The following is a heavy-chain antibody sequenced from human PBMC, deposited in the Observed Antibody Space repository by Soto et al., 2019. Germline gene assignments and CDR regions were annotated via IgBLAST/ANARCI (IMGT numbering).Heavy chain of an antibody. CDR1: GFAVRHNY. D-gene: IGHD3-10*01. J-gene: IGHJ6*04. CDR2: IYSGGDT. Sequence: EVQLVESGGGLVQPGGSLRLSCTASGFAVRHNYMTWVRQAPGKGLEWVSLIYSGGDTAYADSAKGPFTISRHTSQNTLYLQMNSLRAEDTAVYYCARKTDSIPSGGDVWGKGTAVTVSS. V-gene: IGHV3-53*04. CDR3: ARKTDSIPSGGDV.